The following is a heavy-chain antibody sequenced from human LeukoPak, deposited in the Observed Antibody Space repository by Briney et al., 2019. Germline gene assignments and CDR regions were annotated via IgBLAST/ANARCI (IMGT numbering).Heavy chain of an antibody. Sequence: SETLSLTCTVSGGSINSYYWSWIRQPAGKGLEWIGRIYSTGSTNYNPSLKSRVTMSVDTSKNQFSLMLRSVTAADTAVYYCARQIASAGTAGFDFWGQGALVTVSS. CDR3: ARQIASAGTAGFDF. D-gene: IGHD6-13*01. CDR1: GGSINSYY. V-gene: IGHV4-4*07. J-gene: IGHJ4*02. CDR2: IYSTGST.